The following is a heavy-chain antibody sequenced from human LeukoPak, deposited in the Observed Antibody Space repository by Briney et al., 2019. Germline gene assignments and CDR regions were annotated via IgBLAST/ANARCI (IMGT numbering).Heavy chain of an antibody. V-gene: IGHV1-2*02. Sequence: ASVKVSCKASGYTFTGYHMHWVRQAPGQGLEWMGWINPNSGGTNYARKFQGRVTMTRDTSISTAYMELSRLRSDDTALYYCARLHGTKTYYFDYWGQGTLVTVSS. CDR2: INPNSGGT. D-gene: IGHD2-2*01. CDR1: GYTFTGYH. J-gene: IGHJ4*02. CDR3: ARLHGTKTYYFDY.